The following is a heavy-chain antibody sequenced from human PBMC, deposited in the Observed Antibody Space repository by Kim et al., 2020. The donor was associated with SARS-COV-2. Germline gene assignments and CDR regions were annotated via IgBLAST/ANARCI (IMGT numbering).Heavy chain of an antibody. J-gene: IGHJ3*02. CDR3: ARDNQIATRRMRAFDI. CDR2: ISSGGSTI. V-gene: IGHV3-48*03. D-gene: IGHD6-6*01. CDR1: GFTFSSYE. Sequence: GGSLRLSCAASGFTFSSYEMNWVRQAPGKGLEWLSYISSGGSTIYYADSVKGRFTISRDNAKNSLYLQMSSLRAEDTAVYYCARDNQIATRRMRAFDIWGQGTMVTVSS.